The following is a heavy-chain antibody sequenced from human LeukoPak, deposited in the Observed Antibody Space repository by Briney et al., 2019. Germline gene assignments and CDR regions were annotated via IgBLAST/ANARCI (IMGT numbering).Heavy chain of an antibody. CDR1: GFTFSSYA. CDR3: AKVPFYYYDSSGNYYSDY. D-gene: IGHD3-22*01. V-gene: IGHV3-23*01. CDR2: ISGSGGST. J-gene: IGHJ4*02. Sequence: GGSLRLSCAASGFTFSSYAMSWVRQAPGKGLEWVSAISGSGGSTYYADSVKGRFTISRDNSKNTLYLQMNSLRAEDTAVYYCAKVPFYYYDSSGNYYSDYWGQGTLVTVSS.